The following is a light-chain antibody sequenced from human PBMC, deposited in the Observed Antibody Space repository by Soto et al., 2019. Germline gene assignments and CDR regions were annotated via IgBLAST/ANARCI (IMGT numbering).Light chain of an antibody. V-gene: IGKV2-28*01. Sequence: DIVLTQSPLSLPVTPGEPAAISCRSSQSLLYRNGYHFLDWFLQKPGQSPQLLISLGSNRASGVPDRFSGSGSGTDFTLRISRVEAEDVGIYYCMQALHTAITCGQGTRLEIK. CDR2: LGS. J-gene: IGKJ5*01. CDR3: MQALHTAIT. CDR1: QSLLYRNGYHF.